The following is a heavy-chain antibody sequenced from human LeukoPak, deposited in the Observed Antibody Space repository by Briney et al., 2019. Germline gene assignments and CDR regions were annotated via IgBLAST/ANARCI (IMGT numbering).Heavy chain of an antibody. CDR3: ASVAIFGVVIIFYFDY. J-gene: IGHJ4*02. D-gene: IGHD3-3*01. CDR1: GYTFTSYG. V-gene: IGHV1-18*01. CDR2: ISAYNGNT. Sequence: ASVKVSCKASGYTFTSYGISWVRQAPGQGLEWMGWISAYNGNTNYAQKLQGRVTMTTDTSTSTAYMELRSLRSDDTAVYYCASVAIFGVVIIFYFDYWGQGTLVTVSS.